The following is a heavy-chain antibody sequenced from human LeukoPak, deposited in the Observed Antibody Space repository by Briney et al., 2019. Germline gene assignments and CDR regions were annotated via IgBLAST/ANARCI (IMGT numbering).Heavy chain of an antibody. CDR2: ISSSSSYI. D-gene: IGHD3-22*01. CDR1: GFTFSSYS. Sequence: PGGSLRLSCAASGFTFSSYSMNWVRQAPGKGLEWVSSISSSSSYIYYADSVKGRFTISRDNAKNSLYLQMNSLRAEDTALYYCAKVRTYYYDHDAFDIWGQGTMVTVSS. V-gene: IGHV3-21*04. CDR3: AKVRTYYYDHDAFDI. J-gene: IGHJ3*02.